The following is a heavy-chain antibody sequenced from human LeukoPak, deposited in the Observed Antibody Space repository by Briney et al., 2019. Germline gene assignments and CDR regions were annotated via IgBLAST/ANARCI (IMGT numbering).Heavy chain of an antibody. J-gene: IGHJ4*02. V-gene: IGHV4-39*01. CDR2: IYYSGST. Sequence: SETLSLTCTVSGGSISSSSYYWGWIRQPPGKGLEWIGSIYYSGSTYYNPSLKSRVAISVDTSKSQFSLKLSSVTAADTAVYYCARGLPAVILYYFDYWGQGTQVTVSS. CDR3: ARGLPAVILYYFDY. CDR1: GGSISSSSYY. D-gene: IGHD2-2*01.